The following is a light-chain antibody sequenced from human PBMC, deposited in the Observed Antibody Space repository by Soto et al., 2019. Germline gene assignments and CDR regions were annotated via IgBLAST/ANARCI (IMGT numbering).Light chain of an antibody. CDR1: QDISNY. Sequence: DIQMTQSPSSLSASVGDRVTITCQASQDISNYLNWYQQKPGKAPKLVISDASNLETGAPSRFSGSGSGTDFTFTISSLQPEDIGTYFCQQYDNLPLSFGPGNTVEI. CDR2: DAS. J-gene: IGKJ3*01. CDR3: QQYDNLPLS. V-gene: IGKV1-33*01.